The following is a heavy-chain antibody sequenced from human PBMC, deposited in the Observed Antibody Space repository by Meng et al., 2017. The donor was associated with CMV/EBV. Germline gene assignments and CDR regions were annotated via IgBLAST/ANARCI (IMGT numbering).Heavy chain of an antibody. V-gene: IGHV4-34*01. Sequence: GSLRLSCAVYGGSFSGYYWSWIRQPPGKGLEWIGEINHSGSTNYNPSLKSRVTISVDTSKNQFSLKLSSVTAADTAVYYCARGHLKLRCLEWLRDPGFDPWGQGTLVTVSS. CDR1: GGSFSGYY. CDR2: INHSGST. J-gene: IGHJ5*02. D-gene: IGHD3-3*01. CDR3: ARGHLKLRCLEWLRDPGFDP.